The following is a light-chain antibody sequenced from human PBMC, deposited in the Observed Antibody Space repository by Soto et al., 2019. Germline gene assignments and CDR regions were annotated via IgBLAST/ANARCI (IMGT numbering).Light chain of an antibody. Sequence: IQMTQSPSSLSASVGERVTITCRASQRISSYLNWYQQKPGKAPKLLIYAASSLASGVPSRFSGSGSGTDFILTISSLRPEDFATYYCQQSYSIPWTFGQGTEVESK. CDR1: QRISSY. J-gene: IGKJ1*01. V-gene: IGKV1-39*01. CDR2: AAS. CDR3: QQSYSIPWT.